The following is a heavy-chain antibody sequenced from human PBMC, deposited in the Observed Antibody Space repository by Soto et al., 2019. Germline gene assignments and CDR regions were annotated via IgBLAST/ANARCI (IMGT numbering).Heavy chain of an antibody. CDR3: ATSSPGDGYNYYYGMDV. CDR1: GYTLTELS. V-gene: IGHV1-24*01. D-gene: IGHD5-12*01. CDR2: FDPEDGET. Sequence: ASVKVSCKVSGYTLTELSMHWVRQAPGKGLEWMGGFDPEDGETIYAQKFQGRVTMTEDTSTDTAYMELSSLRSEDTAVYYCATSSPGDGYNYYYGMDVWGQGTTVTVSS. J-gene: IGHJ6*02.